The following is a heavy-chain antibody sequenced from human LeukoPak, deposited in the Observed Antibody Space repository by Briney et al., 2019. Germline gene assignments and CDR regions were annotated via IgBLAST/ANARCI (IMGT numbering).Heavy chain of an antibody. D-gene: IGHD4-23*01. CDR2: IYHSGST. J-gene: IGHJ4*02. V-gene: IGHV4-30-2*01. CDR3: ARDFETTVVTNFDY. CDR1: GGSISSGGYS. Sequence: SETLSLTCAVSGGSISSGGYSWSWIRQPPGKGLEWIGYIYHSGSTYYNPSLKSRVTISVDRSKNQFSLKLSSVTAADTAVYYCARDFETTVVTNFDYWGQGTLVTVSS.